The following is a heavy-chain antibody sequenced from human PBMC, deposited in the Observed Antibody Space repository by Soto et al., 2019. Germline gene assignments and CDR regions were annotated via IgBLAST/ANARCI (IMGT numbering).Heavy chain of an antibody. D-gene: IGHD1-26*01. Sequence: GVSVKVSCKASGGTFSSYAISWVRQAPGQGLEWMGGIIPIFGTANYAQKFQGRVTITADESTSTAYMELSSLRSEDTAVYYCARGVGGGGSYLDYGMDVWGQGTTVTSP. CDR1: GGTFSSYA. CDR3: ARGVGGGGSYLDYGMDV. V-gene: IGHV1-69*13. CDR2: IIPIFGTA. J-gene: IGHJ6*02.